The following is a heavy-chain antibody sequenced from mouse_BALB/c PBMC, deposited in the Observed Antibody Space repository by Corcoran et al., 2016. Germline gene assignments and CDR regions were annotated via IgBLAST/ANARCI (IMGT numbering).Heavy chain of an antibody. CDR3: ARFSDSGSRAGCFVV. Sequence: QIQLVQAGPELKKPGETVKISCKVSWYTFTNYGVNWVKQAPGKGLKWMGWINTYTGEPPYADDFKGRFAFSLETSASTAYLQINNLENEEAATYFCARFSDSGSRAGCFVVWGAGTTVTVSS. J-gene: IGHJ1*01. CDR1: WYTFTNYG. V-gene: IGHV9-3-1*01. D-gene: IGHD1-1*01. CDR2: INTYTGEP.